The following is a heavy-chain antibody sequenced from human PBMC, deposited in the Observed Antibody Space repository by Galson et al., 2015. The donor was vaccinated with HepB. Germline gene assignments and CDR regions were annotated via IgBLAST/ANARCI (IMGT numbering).Heavy chain of an antibody. CDR1: GFSLSTSGMC. Sequence: PALVKPTQTLTLTCTFSGFSLSTSGMCVSWIRQPPGKALEWLARIDWDDDKYYSTSLKTRLTISKDTSKNQVVLTMTNMDPVDTATYYCARDIVVVPAASIWFDPWGQGTLVTVSS. CDR2: IDWDDDK. CDR3: ARDIVVVPAASIWFDP. D-gene: IGHD2-2*01. V-gene: IGHV2-70*11. J-gene: IGHJ5*02.